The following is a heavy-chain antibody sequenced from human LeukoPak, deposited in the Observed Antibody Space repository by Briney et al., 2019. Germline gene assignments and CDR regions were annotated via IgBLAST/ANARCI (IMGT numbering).Heavy chain of an antibody. CDR2: IYYSGST. V-gene: IGHV4-59*01. J-gene: IGHJ6*03. CDR1: GGSISSYY. CDR3: ARGLLDCSGGSCYSAYYYYYMDV. D-gene: IGHD2-15*01. Sequence: PSETLSLTCTVSGGSISSYYWSWIRQPPGKGLEWIGYIYYSGSTNYNPSLKSRVTISVDTSKIQFSLKLSSVTAADTAVYYCARGLLDCSGGSCYSAYYYYYMDVWGKGTTVTISS.